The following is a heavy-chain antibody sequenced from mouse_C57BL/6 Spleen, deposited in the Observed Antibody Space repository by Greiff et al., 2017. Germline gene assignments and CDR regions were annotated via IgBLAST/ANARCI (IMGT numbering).Heavy chain of an antibody. Sequence: VQLQQSGPELVKPGASVKISCKASGYAFSSSWMNWVKQRPGKGLEWIGRIYPGDGDTNYNGKFKGKATLTADKSSSTAYMQLSSLTSEDSAVYFCARVPYYYGSSSDVWGTGTTVTVSS. D-gene: IGHD1-1*01. CDR3: ARVPYYYGSSSDV. V-gene: IGHV1-82*01. J-gene: IGHJ1*03. CDR2: IYPGDGDT. CDR1: GYAFSSSW.